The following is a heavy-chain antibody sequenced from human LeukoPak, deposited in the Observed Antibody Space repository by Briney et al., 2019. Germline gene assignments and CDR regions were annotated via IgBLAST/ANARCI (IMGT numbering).Heavy chain of an antibody. CDR1: VYTFTGDI. Sequence: ASVKVSCKPSVYTFTGDITNWVSQATGQGLEWMGWMNPSSGNTGYAQKFQGRVTMTRTTSINTAFMELSSLRSEDTADYYCLIYYLGVDYWGQGTLVTVSS. CDR2: MNPSSGNT. J-gene: IGHJ4*02. V-gene: IGHV1-8*01. CDR3: LIYYLGVDY. D-gene: IGHD3-10*01.